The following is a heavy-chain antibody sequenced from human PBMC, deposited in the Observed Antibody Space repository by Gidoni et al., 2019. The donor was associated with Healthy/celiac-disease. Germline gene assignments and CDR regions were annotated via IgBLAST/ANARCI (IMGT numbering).Heavy chain of an antibody. Sequence: QVQLQESGPGLVKPSETLSLTSPVSCGSVRSVRYYWSWIRQPPGKGLEWIGYIYYSGSTNYNPSLKSRVTISVDTSKNQFSLKLSSVTAADTAVYYCARACGSSGCPHYYYYYGMDVWGQGTTVTVSS. J-gene: IGHJ6*02. CDR2: IYYSGST. D-gene: IGHD6-19*01. CDR3: ARACGSSGCPHYYYYYGMDV. CDR1: CGSVRSVRYY. V-gene: IGHV4-61*01.